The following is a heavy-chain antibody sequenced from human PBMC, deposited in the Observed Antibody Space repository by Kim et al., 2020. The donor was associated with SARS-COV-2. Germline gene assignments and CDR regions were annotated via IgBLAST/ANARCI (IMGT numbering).Heavy chain of an antibody. CDR1: GFTFSSYG. D-gene: IGHD3-9*01. Sequence: GGSLRLSCAASGFTFSSYGMHWVRQAPGKGLEWVAVISYDGSNKYYADSVKGRFTISRDNSKNTLYLQMNSLRAEDTAVYYCAKDPHYDILTGQDYWGQGTLVTVSS. CDR2: ISYDGSNK. V-gene: IGHV3-30*18. J-gene: IGHJ4*02. CDR3: AKDPHYDILTGQDY.